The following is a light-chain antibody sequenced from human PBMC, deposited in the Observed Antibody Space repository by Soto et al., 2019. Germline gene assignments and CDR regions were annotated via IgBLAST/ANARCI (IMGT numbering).Light chain of an antibody. J-gene: IGKJ1*01. V-gene: IGKV3-15*01. Sequence: EIVMTQSPATLSVSPEDRVTLSCRASQNVRRNIAWYQQKPGQAPSLLIFAAITRATGIPARFSGSGSGTEFTLTISSLQSEDSAIYYCQHYNVWPPLTFGQGTKV. CDR2: AAI. CDR3: QHYNVWPPLT. CDR1: QNVRRN.